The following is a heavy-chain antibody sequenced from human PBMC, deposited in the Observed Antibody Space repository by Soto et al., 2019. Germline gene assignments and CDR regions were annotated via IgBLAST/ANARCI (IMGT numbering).Heavy chain of an antibody. CDR1: GGSISSGDYY. V-gene: IGHV4-30-4*01. CDR2: IYYSGST. CDR3: ARHPTVTEYYFDY. Sequence: SETLSLTCTVSGGSISSGDYYWSWIRQPPGKGLEWIGYIYYSGSTNYNPSLKSRVTISVDTSKNQFSLKLSSVTAADTAVYYCARHPTVTEYYFDYWGQGTLVTVSS. D-gene: IGHD4-17*01. J-gene: IGHJ4*02.